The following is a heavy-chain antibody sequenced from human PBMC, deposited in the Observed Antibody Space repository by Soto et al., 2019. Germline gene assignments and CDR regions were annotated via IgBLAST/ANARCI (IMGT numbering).Heavy chain of an antibody. Sequence: QVHLVQSGVEVKTPGASVKVSCQASGYTFFTYDISWVRQAPGRGVEWMGWISSYSGDTKYAQKFQGRITMTTDTSMTTAYLELRSMRSDGAAVYYCARHHGLTTSESWFDPWGQGTLVTVSS. CDR2: ISSYSGDT. D-gene: IGHD3-3*01. V-gene: IGHV1-18*01. CDR1: GYTFFTYD. J-gene: IGHJ5*02. CDR3: ARHHGLTTSESWFDP.